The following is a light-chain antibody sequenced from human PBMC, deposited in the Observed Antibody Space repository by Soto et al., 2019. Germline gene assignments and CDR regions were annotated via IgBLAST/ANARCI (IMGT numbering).Light chain of an antibody. CDR3: SSYTSSSPLV. Sequence: QSALTQPASVSGSPGQSITISCTGTSSDVGGFNYVSWYQQRPGNAPKLMIYDVSNRPSGVSNRFSGSKSGNTASLTISGLQADDEADYYCSSYTSSSPLVFGGGTKLTVL. CDR1: SSDVGGFNY. J-gene: IGLJ2*01. CDR2: DVS. V-gene: IGLV2-14*01.